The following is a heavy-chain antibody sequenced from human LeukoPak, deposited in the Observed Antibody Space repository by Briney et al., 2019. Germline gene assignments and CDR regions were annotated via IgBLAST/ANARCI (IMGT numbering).Heavy chain of an antibody. CDR1: GYTFTSYG. CDR3: ARVGSSRVITMIVVPDY. D-gene: IGHD3-22*01. CDR2: ISAYNGNT. J-gene: IGHJ4*02. V-gene: IGHV1-18*01. Sequence: VASVKVSCKASGYTFTSYGISWVRQAPGQGLEWMGWISAYNGNTNYAQKLQGRVTMTTDTSTSTAYMELRSLRSDDTAVYYCARVGSSRVITMIVVPDYWGQGTLVTVSS.